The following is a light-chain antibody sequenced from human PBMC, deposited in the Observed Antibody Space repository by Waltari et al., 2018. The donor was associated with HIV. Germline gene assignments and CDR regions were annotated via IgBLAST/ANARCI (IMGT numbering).Light chain of an antibody. CDR1: SSNIGSNY. CDR2: RSN. J-gene: IGLJ3*02. CDR3: ATWDDSLSGPV. V-gene: IGLV1-47*01. Sequence: QSVLTQPPSASGTPGQRVAISCSGSSSNIGSNYVYWYQQLPGTAPKVLIYRSNQRPSGVPDRFSGSKSGTSASLAISALRSEDGADYYCATWDDSLSGPVFGGGTKLTVL.